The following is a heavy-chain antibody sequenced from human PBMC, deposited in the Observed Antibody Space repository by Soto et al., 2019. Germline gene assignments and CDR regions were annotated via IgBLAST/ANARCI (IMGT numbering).Heavy chain of an antibody. Sequence: GGSLRLSCAASGFTFTNYAMTWVRQPPGKGLEWVSTISGNGGSTYYADSVKGRFTISRDNSKNTVYLQMNSLRADDTAVYYRAKEPGHWGQGTLVTVSS. J-gene: IGHJ4*02. CDR2: ISGNGGST. V-gene: IGHV3-23*01. CDR1: GFTFTNYA. CDR3: AKEPGH.